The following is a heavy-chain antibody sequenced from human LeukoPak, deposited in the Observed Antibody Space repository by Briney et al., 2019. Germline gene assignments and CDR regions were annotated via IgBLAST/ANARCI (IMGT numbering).Heavy chain of an antibody. D-gene: IGHD3-22*01. J-gene: IGHJ4*02. Sequence: PGGSLRLSCTASGFTVRINYMFWVRQAPGKGLECVSVIYSDGSAYYADSVKGRFTISRDSSMNTLFLQMNSLRAEDTAMYYCAGALYYNYYETRYFAYWGQGTPVTVSS. CDR2: IYSDGSA. V-gene: IGHV3-53*01. CDR1: GFTVRINY. CDR3: AGALYYNYYETRYFAY.